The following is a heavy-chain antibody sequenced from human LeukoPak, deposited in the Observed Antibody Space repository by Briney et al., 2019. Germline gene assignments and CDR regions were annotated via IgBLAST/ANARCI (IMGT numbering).Heavy chain of an antibody. CDR3: ASWGGDGYKFSAHFDY. J-gene: IGHJ4*02. CDR2: IYTSGST. Sequence: PSETLSLTCTVSGRSISSSSYYWSWIRQPPGKGLEWIGYIYTSGSTNYNPSLKSRVTISVDTSKNQFSLKLSSVTAADTAVYYCASWGGDGYKFSAHFDYWGQGTLVTVSS. CDR1: GRSISSSSYY. D-gene: IGHD5-24*01. V-gene: IGHV4-61*05.